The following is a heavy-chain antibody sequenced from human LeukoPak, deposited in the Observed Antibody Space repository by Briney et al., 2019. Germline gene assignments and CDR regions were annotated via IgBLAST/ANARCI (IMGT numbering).Heavy chain of an antibody. V-gene: IGHV3-66*01. CDR1: GFTVSNNY. Sequence: QPGGSLRLSCAASGFTVSNNYMSWVRQAPGKGLEWVSVIYSGAGTYYADSVKGRFTISRDNSKNTLYPQMNSLRVEDTAVYYCARDSSGPAYWGQGTLVTVSS. CDR2: IYSGAGT. D-gene: IGHD6-19*01. CDR3: ARDSSGPAY. J-gene: IGHJ4*02.